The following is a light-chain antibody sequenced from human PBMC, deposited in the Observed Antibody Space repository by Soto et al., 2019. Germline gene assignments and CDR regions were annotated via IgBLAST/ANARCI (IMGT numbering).Light chain of an antibody. J-gene: IGKJ5*01. CDR3: QKYGTSPIT. V-gene: IGKV3-20*01. Sequence: SPGTLSLSPGERATLSCRASQTVSSYLTWYQQRPGQAPRLLIYGASKRATGIPDRFSGSGSGTDFTLTISRLEPEDFARYYCQKYGTSPITFGHGTRLEIK. CDR2: GAS. CDR1: QTVSSY.